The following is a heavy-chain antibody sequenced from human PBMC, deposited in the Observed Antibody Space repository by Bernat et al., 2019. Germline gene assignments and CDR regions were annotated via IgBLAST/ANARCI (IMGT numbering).Heavy chain of an antibody. CDR3: ALMGGDY. CDR2: INHSGST. V-gene: IGHV4-34*01. Sequence: QVQLQQWGAGLLKPSETLSLTCAVYGGSFSGYYWSWIRQPPGKGLEWIGEINHSGSTNYNPSLKSRGTISVETSKNQFYLKLSSVTAAETAGYYCALMGGDYWGQGTLVTVSS. J-gene: IGHJ4*02. CDR1: GGSFSGYY.